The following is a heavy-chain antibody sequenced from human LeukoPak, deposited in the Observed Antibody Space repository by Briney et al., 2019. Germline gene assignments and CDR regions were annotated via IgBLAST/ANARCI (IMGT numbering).Heavy chain of an antibody. CDR2: IYYSGNT. J-gene: IGHJ4*02. Sequence: SETLSLTCTVSGDSIISRSYYWGWIRQPPGKGLEWIGSIYYSGNTYYNPSLKSRVTISVDTSENQFSLKLSSVIDSDTAVYYCARVPYNGYDASCFDYWGQGTLVTVSS. CDR3: ARVPYNGYDASCFDY. D-gene: IGHD5-12*01. CDR1: GDSIISRSYY. V-gene: IGHV4-39*01.